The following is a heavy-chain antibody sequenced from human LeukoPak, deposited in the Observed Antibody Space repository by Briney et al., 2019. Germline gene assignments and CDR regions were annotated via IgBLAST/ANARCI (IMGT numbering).Heavy chain of an antibody. CDR2: FDPEDGET. J-gene: IGHJ3*02. V-gene: IGHV1-24*01. CDR3: ATFGIVVVTPDAFDI. Sequence: ASVKVSCKVSGYTLTELSMHWVRQAPGKGLEWMGGFDPEDGETIYEQKFQGRVTMTEDTSTDTAYMELSSLRSEDTAVYYCATFGIVVVTPDAFDIWGQGTMVTVSS. D-gene: IGHD3-22*01. CDR1: GYTLTELS.